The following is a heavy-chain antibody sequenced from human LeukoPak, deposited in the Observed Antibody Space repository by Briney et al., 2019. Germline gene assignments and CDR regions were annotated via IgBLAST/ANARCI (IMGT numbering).Heavy chain of an antibody. CDR3: ARGGLLWFGGPFYDY. CDR2: MNPNSGNA. V-gene: IGHV1-8*01. CDR1: GYTFTSYD. J-gene: IGHJ4*02. D-gene: IGHD3-10*01. Sequence: ASVRVSSKASGYTFTSYDINWVRQAPGQGLEWMGWMNPNSGNAGYAQKFQGRVTMTRNTSISTAYTELSSLRSEDTAVYYCARGGLLWFGGPFYDYWGQGTLVTVSS.